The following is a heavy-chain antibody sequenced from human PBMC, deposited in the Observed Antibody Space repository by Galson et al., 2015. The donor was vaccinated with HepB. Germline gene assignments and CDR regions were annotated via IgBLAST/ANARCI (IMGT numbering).Heavy chain of an antibody. J-gene: IGHJ6*03. CDR2: ISYDGSNK. D-gene: IGHD2-15*01. CDR3: AKEFGYCSGGSWCYSYYYYYMDV. Sequence: SLRLSCAASGFTFSSYGMHWVRQAPGKGLEWVAVISYDGSNKYYADSVKGRFTISRDNSKNTLYLQMNSLRAEDTAVYYCAKEFGYCSGGSWCYSYYYYYMDVWGKGTTVTVSS. CDR1: GFTFSSYG. V-gene: IGHV3-30*18.